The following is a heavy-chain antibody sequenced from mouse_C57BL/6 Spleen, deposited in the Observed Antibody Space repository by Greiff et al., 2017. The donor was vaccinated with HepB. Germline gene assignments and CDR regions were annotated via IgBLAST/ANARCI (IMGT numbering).Heavy chain of an antibody. J-gene: IGHJ4*01. D-gene: IGHD4-1*01. Sequence: QVQLKESGPGLVAPSQSLSITCTVSGFSLTSYGVHWVRQPPGKGLEWLVVIWSDGSTTYNSALKSRLSISKDNSKSQVFLKMNSLQTDDTAMYYCARHERGLGPDYAMDYWGQGTSVTVSS. CDR1: GFSLTSYG. CDR3: ARHERGLGPDYAMDY. CDR2: IWSDGST. V-gene: IGHV2-6-1*01.